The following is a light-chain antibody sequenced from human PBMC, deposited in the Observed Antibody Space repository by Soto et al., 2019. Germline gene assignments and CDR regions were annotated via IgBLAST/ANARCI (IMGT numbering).Light chain of an antibody. CDR2: EAS. CDR1: PSVLTY. J-gene: IGKJ1*01. CDR3: QQRERT. Sequence: VLTQSPATLSLSPGERATLSCRASPSVLTYIAWYQQKPGQAPRLLIYEASKRATGVPARFSGSGSGTGFTLTISSLEPEDFAVYFCQQRERTFGQGTKV. V-gene: IGKV3-11*01.